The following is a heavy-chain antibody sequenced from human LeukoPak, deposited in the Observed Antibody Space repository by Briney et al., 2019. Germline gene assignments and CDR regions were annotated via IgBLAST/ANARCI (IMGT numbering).Heavy chain of an antibody. V-gene: IGHV4-34*01. CDR3: ARKTGYYFHPCDS. CDR1: GGSFSGYY. D-gene: IGHD3-22*01. J-gene: IGHJ4*02. Sequence: PSETLSLTCAVFGGSFSGYYWSWLRQPPGKGLEWIGEINYSETTNYNPSLKGRVTISIDTSKNQFSLNLTSVTAADTAVYYCARKTGYYFHPCDSWGQGTLVTVSS. CDR2: INYSETT.